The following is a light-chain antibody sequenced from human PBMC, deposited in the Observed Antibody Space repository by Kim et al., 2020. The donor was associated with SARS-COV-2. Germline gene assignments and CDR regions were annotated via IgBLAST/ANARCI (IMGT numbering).Light chain of an antibody. CDR1: SGHSSYA. V-gene: IGLV4-69*01. J-gene: IGLJ2*01. CDR3: QTWGTGNVV. CDR2: LNSDGSH. Sequence: QLVLTQSPSASASLAASVKLTCTLSSGHSSYAIAWHQQQPEKGPRYLMKLNSDGSHSKGDGIPDRFSGSSSGAERYLTISSLQSEDEADYYCQTWGTGNVVFGGGTQLTVL.